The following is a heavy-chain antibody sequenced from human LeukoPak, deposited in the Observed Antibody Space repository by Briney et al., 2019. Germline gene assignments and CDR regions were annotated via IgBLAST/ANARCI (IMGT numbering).Heavy chain of an antibody. CDR2: IYYSGST. Sequence: SETLSLTCTVSGGSISSYYWSWIRQPPGKGLEWIGYIYYSGSTNYNPSLKSRVTISVDTSKNQFSLKLSSVTAADTAVYYCARDVPYCTNGLCYVRDYYYYTDVWGKGTTVTVSS. V-gene: IGHV4-59*01. D-gene: IGHD2-8*01. J-gene: IGHJ6*03. CDR3: ARDVPYCTNGLCYVRDYYYYTDV. CDR1: GGSISSYY.